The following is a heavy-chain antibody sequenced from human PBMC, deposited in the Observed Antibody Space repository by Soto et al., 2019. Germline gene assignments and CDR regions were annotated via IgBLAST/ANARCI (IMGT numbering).Heavy chain of an antibody. D-gene: IGHD6-19*01. CDR3: ARDPLPESGWYGGIDY. J-gene: IGHJ4*02. CDR1: GFTFSSYD. CDR2: IAYDGSNK. Sequence: GGSLRLSCAASGFTFSSYDMNWVRQAPGKGLEWVAVIAYDGSNKYYAYSVKGRFTISRDNSKNTQYLQMNSLSAEDTAVYYCARDPLPESGWYGGIDYWGQGALVTVSS. V-gene: IGHV3-30-3*01.